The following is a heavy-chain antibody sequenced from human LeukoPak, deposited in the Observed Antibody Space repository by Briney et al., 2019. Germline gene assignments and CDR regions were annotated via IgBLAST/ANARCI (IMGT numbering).Heavy chain of an antibody. CDR2: IYYSGST. V-gene: IGHV4-31*03. CDR3: ARWYSSGWYRIDY. Sequence: PSQTLSLTCTVSGGSISSGGYYWSWIRQHPGKGLEWIGYIYYSGSTYYNPSLKSRVTISVDTSKNQFSLKLSSVTAADTAVYYCARWYSSGWYRIDYWGQGTLVTVSS. D-gene: IGHD6-19*01. CDR1: GGSISSGGYY. J-gene: IGHJ4*02.